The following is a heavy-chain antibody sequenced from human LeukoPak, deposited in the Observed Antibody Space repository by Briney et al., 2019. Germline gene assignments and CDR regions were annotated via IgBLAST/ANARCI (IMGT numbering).Heavy chain of an antibody. D-gene: IGHD3-22*01. V-gene: IGHV3-23*01. CDR1: EFTFSSYA. J-gene: IGHJ4*02. CDR2: ISGSGGST. CDR3: AKDSGARGYDSSGYYSNGGVFDY. Sequence: GGSLRLSCAVSEFTFSSYAMSWVRQAPGKGLEWVSAISGSGGSTYYADSVKGRFTISRDNSKNTLYLQMNSLRAEDTAVYYCAKDSGARGYDSSGYYSNGGVFDYWGQGTLVTVSS.